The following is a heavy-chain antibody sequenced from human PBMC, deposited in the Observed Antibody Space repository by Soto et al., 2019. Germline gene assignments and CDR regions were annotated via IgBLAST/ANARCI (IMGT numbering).Heavy chain of an antibody. Sequence: SETLSLTCDVSSYSGAPGGSWGWICQPPGAGLEWLVCFHRSGPTYYRPSLRSRLAISVDMSKNQVSLSLASVTAADTAIYYCINSGGLSPADAWGGGSRVTVCS. D-gene: IGHD1-26*01. CDR1: SYSGAPGGS. J-gene: IGHJ5*02. CDR3: INSGGLSPADA. CDR2: FHRSGPT. V-gene: IGHV4-38-2*01.